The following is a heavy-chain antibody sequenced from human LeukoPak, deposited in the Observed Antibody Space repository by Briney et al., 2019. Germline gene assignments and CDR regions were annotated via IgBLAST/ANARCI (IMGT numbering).Heavy chain of an antibody. CDR3: ARDQPDFSGYCSSTSCSKYYFDY. J-gene: IGHJ4*02. CDR2: IYYSGST. CDR1: GGSVSGYY. V-gene: IGHV4-34*11. Sequence: SETLSLTCAVYGGSVSGYYWSWIRQPPGKGLEWIGSIYYSGSTYYNPSLKSRVTISVDTSKNQFSLKLSSVTAADTAVYYCARDQPDFSGYCSSTSCSKYYFDYWGQGTLVTVSS. D-gene: IGHD2-2*01.